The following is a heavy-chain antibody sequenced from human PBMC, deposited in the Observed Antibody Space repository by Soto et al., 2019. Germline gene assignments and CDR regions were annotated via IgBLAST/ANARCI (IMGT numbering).Heavy chain of an antibody. CDR2: ISAYNGDP. CDR1: GYTFRNFG. D-gene: IGHD6-13*01. Sequence: QVQLVQSGAEVKKPGASVKVSCKASGYTFRNFGVSWVRQAPGQGLEWMGWISAYNGDPNYAQKRQGRVTMTTDTSTTTAYMELSGMRYDDTAVYYCARGGSASGAGWCDPWGQGTLVTVSS. J-gene: IGHJ5*02. V-gene: IGHV1-18*01. CDR3: ARGGSASGAGWCDP.